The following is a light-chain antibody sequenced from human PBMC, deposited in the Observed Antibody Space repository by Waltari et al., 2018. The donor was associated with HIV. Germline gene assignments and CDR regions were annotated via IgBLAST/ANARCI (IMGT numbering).Light chain of an antibody. CDR2: SNN. CDR1: SSNIGSKT. J-gene: IGLJ2*01. Sequence: QSVLTQPPSASGTPGQRVTISCSGSSSNIGSKTVNWYQQLPGTAPKHLIYSNNQRPSGVPDRFSGSKSGTSASLAISGLQSEDEADYYCAAWDDSLNGHVVFGGGTKLTVL. CDR3: AAWDDSLNGHVV. V-gene: IGLV1-44*01.